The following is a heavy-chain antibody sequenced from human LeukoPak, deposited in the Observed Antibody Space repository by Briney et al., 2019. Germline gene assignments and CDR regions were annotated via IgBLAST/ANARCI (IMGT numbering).Heavy chain of an antibody. V-gene: IGHV4-59*08. J-gene: IGHJ4*02. CDR2: IYYRGST. D-gene: IGHD1-1*01. CDR1: GGYISSYY. CDR3: ARRTTGTGPFDY. Sequence: SETLSLTCTVSGGYISSYYWSWIRQPPGKGLEWIAYIYYRGSTNYNPSLKSRVTISVDTSKNQFSLKLSSVTAADTAVYYCARRTTGTGPFDYWGQGTLVTVSS.